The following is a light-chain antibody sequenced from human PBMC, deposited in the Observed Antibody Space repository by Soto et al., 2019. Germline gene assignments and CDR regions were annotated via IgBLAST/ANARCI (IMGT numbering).Light chain of an antibody. CDR3: QQSRNWFVS. Sequence: EIVLTQSPVTLSLSPGERATLSCRASQSVSNYLAWYQQKPDQSPSLLIYAASNRATGIPARFSGSEYVKDITLTIIRLERGEFADYYCQQSRNWFVSFGPGTKVDIQ. V-gene: IGKV3-11*01. CDR2: AAS. CDR1: QSVSNY. J-gene: IGKJ3*01.